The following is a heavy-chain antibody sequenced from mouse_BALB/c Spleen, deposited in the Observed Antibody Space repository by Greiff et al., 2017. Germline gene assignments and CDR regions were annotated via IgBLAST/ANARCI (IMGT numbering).Heavy chain of an antibody. J-gene: IGHJ2*01. CDR1: GYTFTSYV. CDR3: ARGLRTIFDY. D-gene: IGHD1-1*01. V-gene: IGHV1-14*01. CDR2: INPYNDGT. Sequence: VQLKESGPELVKPGASVKMSCKASGYTFTSYVMHWVKQKPGQGLEWIGYINPYNDGTKYNEKFKGKGTLTSDKSSSTAYMELSSLTSEDSAVYYCARGLRTIFDYWGQGTTLTVSS.